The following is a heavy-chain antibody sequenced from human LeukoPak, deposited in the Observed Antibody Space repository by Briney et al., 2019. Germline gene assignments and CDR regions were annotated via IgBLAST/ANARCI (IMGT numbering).Heavy chain of an antibody. CDR1: GGSFSGYY. CDR3: ARPLMGLREYYYYYMDV. V-gene: IGHV4-34*01. CDR2: INHSGST. Sequence: KASETLSLTCAVYGGSFSGYYWSWIRQPPGKGLEWIGEINHSGSTNYNPSLKSRVTISVDTSKNQFSLKLSSVTAADTAVYYCARPLMGLREYYYYYMDVWGKGTTVTVSS. D-gene: IGHD4-17*01. J-gene: IGHJ6*03.